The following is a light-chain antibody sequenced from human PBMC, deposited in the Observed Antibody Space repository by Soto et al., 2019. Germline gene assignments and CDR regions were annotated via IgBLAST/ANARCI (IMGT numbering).Light chain of an antibody. J-gene: IGKJ1*01. Sequence: EIVLTQSPGTLSLSPVERATLSCRASQSVSSSDLAWYQHKPGQAPRLLIFGASSRATGIPDRFSGSGSGTDFTLTISRLEPEDFAVYYCQQYGSSPRTFGQGTKVEIK. CDR1: QSVSSSD. CDR3: QQYGSSPRT. V-gene: IGKV3-20*01. CDR2: GAS.